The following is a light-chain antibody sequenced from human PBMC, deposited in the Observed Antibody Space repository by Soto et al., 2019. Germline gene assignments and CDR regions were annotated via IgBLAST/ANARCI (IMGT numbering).Light chain of an antibody. V-gene: IGLV2-14*01. CDR2: DVS. J-gene: IGLJ2*01. CDR1: SSDVGGYNY. CDR3: SSYTSSSTLDVV. Sequence: QSALTQPASVSGSPGQSITISCTGTSSDVGGYNYVSWYQQHPGKAPKLMIYDVSNRPSGVSNRFSGSKSGNTASLTISGLQAEEEADYYCSSYTSSSTLDVVFGGGTNLNVL.